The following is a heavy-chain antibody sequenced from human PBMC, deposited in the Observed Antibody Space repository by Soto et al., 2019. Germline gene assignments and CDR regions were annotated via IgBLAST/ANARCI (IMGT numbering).Heavy chain of an antibody. CDR2: IWYDGSNK. Sequence: QVQLVESGGGVVQPGRSLRLSCAASGFTFSSYAMHWVRQAPGKGLEWVADIWYDGSNKDYADSVKGRFTISRDNSKNTLYLQMKSLRDEDTAIYSCARGPHYDSGCYVVFGIWGQGTMVTVSS. D-gene: IGHD3-22*01. J-gene: IGHJ3*02. CDR3: ARGPHYDSGCYVVFGI. V-gene: IGHV3-33*01. CDR1: GFTFSSYA.